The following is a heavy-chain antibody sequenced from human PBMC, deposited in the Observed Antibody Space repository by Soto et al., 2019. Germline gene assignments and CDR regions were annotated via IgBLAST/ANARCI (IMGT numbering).Heavy chain of an antibody. CDR2: INPNSGGT. Sequence: ASVKVSCKASGYTFTGYYMHWVRQAPGQGLEWMGWINPNSGGTNYAQKFQGRVTMTRDTSISTAYMELSRLRSDDTAVYYCASPYSSSSPPYYYGMDVWGQGTTATVSS. V-gene: IGHV1-2*02. CDR3: ASPYSSSSPPYYYGMDV. CDR1: GYTFTGYY. D-gene: IGHD6-6*01. J-gene: IGHJ6*02.